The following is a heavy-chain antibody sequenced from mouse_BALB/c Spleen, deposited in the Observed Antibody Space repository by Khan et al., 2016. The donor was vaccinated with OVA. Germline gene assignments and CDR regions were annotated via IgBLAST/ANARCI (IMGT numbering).Heavy chain of an antibody. CDR3: AREGAYYRSDGWFSY. D-gene: IGHD2-14*01. V-gene: IGHV1-4*01. J-gene: IGHJ3*01. CDR2: INPSNGYT. CDR1: GYTFTTYT. Sequence: LEESGAELARPGASVKMSCKASGYTFTTYTMHWVKQRPGQGLEWIGYINPSNGYTNYNQTFKDKSTLTADKSSSTAYMQLSSLTSVYSAFYYCAREGAYYRSDGWFSYWGQGTLVTVSA.